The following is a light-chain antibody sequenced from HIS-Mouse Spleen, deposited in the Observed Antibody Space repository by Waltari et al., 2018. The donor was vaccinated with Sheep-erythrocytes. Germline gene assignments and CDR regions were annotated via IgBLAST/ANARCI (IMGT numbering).Light chain of an antibody. CDR1: SSDVGSYNL. CDR2: GGS. Sequence: QSALTQPASVSGSPGQSITISCTGTSSDVGSYNLVSWYQQHPGKAPKLMIYGGSKLPSGVSNRFSCSKSCNTASLTISGLQAEDEADYYCCSYAGSSTPWVFGGGTKLTVL. V-gene: IGLV2-23*01. CDR3: CSYAGSSTPWV. J-gene: IGLJ3*02.